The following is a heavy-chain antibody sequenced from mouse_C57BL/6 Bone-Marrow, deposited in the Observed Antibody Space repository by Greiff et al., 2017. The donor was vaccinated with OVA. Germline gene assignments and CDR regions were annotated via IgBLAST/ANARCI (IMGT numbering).Heavy chain of an antibody. CDR2: ISSGGDYI. Sequence: EVMLVESGEGLVKPGGSLKLSCAASGFTFSSYAMSWVRQTPEKRLQWVAYISSGGDYIYYAETVKGRFTISRDNARNALYLQMSSLKSEDTAMYYCTRGTTVPFDYWGQGTTLTVSS. J-gene: IGHJ2*01. D-gene: IGHD1-1*01. CDR1: GFTFSSYA. CDR3: TRGTTVPFDY. V-gene: IGHV5-9-1*02.